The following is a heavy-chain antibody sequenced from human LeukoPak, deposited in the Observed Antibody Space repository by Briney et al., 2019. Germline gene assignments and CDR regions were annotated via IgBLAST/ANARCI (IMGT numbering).Heavy chain of an antibody. CDR1: GGSISSSSYY. V-gene: IGHV4-39*01. J-gene: IGHJ4*02. D-gene: IGHD2-2*01. CDR3: ARGYCSSTSCRGFFDY. Sequence: SETLSLTCTVSGGSISSSSYYWGWIRQPPGKGLEWNGSIYYSGSTYYNPSLKSRVTISVDTSKNQFSLKLSSVTAADTAVYYCARGYCSSTSCRGFFDYWGQGTLVTVSS. CDR2: IYYSGST.